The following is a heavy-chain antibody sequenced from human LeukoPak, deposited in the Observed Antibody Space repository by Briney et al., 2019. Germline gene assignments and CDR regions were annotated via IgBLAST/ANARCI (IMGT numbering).Heavy chain of an antibody. V-gene: IGHV3-48*03. J-gene: IGHJ4*02. CDR1: GSTFSSYE. D-gene: IGHD4-17*01. Sequence: SGGSLRLSCAASGSTFSSYEMNWVRQAPGKGLEWVSYISNSGSTIYYADSVKGRFTISRDNAKNSLYLQMNSLRAEDTAVYYCARLPTVTTMGYWGQGTLVTVSS. CDR3: ARLPTVTTMGY. CDR2: ISNSGSTI.